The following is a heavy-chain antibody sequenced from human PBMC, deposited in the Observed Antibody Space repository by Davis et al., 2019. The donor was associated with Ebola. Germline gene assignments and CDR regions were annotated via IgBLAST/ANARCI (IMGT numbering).Heavy chain of an antibody. Sequence: GESLKTSCASSGFTVSSNYMSWVREAPGKGLEWVSVIYSGGSTYYADSVKGRFTISRDNSKNTLYLQMNSLRAEDTAVYYCARDRPGSSSDFDYWGQGTLVTVSS. J-gene: IGHJ4*02. V-gene: IGHV3-53*01. CDR1: GFTVSSNY. D-gene: IGHD6-6*01. CDR3: ARDRPGSSSDFDY. CDR2: IYSGGST.